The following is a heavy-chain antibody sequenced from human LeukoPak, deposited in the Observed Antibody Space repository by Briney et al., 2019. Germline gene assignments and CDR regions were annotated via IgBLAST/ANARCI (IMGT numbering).Heavy chain of an antibody. CDR2: MNPNSGNT. Sequence: GASVKVSCKASGYTFTSYDINWVRQATGQGLEWMGWMNPNSGNTGYAQKFQGRVTMTRNTSISTAYMGLSSLRSEDTAVYYCARVNSGWQYYYYYYYMDVWGKGTTVTVSS. CDR3: ARVNSGWQYYYYYYYMDV. V-gene: IGHV1-8*01. J-gene: IGHJ6*03. CDR1: GYTFTSYD. D-gene: IGHD6-19*01.